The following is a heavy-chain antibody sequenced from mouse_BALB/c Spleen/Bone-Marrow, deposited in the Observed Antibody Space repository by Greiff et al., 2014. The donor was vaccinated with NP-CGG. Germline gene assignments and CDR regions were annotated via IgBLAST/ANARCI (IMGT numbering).Heavy chain of an antibody. V-gene: IGHV1-4*01. CDR2: INPSSGYT. J-gene: IGHJ3*01. CDR3: APHYYGSSSFAY. CDR1: GYTFTSYT. Sequence: VKLMESGAELARPGASVKMSCKASGYTFTSYTMHWVKQRPGQGLEWIGYINPSSGYTNYNQKFKDKATLTADKSSSTAYMQLSSLTSEDSAVYYCAPHYYGSSSFAYWGQGTLVTVSA. D-gene: IGHD1-1*01.